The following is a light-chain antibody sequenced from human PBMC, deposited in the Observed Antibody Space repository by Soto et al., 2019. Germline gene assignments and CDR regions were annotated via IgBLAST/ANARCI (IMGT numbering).Light chain of an antibody. CDR3: QQYGSSPWT. J-gene: IGKJ1*01. Sequence: EIVLTQSPGTLSLSPGERATLSCRASQSVSNNYLAWYQQKPGQAPRLLIYGASRRATGIPDRFSGSGSGTDFTLTISRLEPEDFAVYYCQQYGSSPWTFGQGTKVEI. CDR1: QSVSNNY. CDR2: GAS. V-gene: IGKV3-20*01.